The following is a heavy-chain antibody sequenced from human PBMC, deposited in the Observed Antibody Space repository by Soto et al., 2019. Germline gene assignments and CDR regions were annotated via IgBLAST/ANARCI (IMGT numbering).Heavy chain of an antibody. V-gene: IGHV1-2*06. D-gene: IGHD6-6*01. J-gene: IGHJ4*02. CDR1: GYTFTGYY. Sequence: SLKVSCKASGYTFTGYYMHWVRQAPGQGLEWMGRINPNSGGTNYAQKFQGRVTMTRDTSISTAYMELSRLRSDDTAVYYCARAIAARPDLTFDYWGQGTLVTVSS. CDR3: ARAIAARPDLTFDY. CDR2: INPNSGGT.